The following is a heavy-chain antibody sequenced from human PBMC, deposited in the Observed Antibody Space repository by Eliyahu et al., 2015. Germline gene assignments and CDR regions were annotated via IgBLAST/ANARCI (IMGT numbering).Heavy chain of an antibody. CDR1: GFTFSSYS. CDR3: AREGIAAAGTNWFDP. D-gene: IGHD6-13*01. CDR2: ISSSSSTI. J-gene: IGHJ5*02. V-gene: IGHV3-48*01. Sequence: GFTFSSYSMNWVRQAPGKGLEWVSYISSSSSTIYYADSVKGRFTISRDNAKNSLYLQMNSLRAEDTAVYYCAREGIAAAGTNWFDPWGQGTLVTVSS.